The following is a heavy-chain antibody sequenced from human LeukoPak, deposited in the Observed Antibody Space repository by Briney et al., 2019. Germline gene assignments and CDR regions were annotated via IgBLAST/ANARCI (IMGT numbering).Heavy chain of an antibody. Sequence: ASVKVSCKASGYTFTGYYMHWVRQAPGQGLEWMGRINPNSGGTNYAQKFQGRVTMTRDTSISAAYVELSRLRSDDTAVYYCARAGYCSGGSCYPNFDYWGQGTLVTVPS. D-gene: IGHD2-15*01. CDR3: ARAGYCSGGSCYPNFDY. J-gene: IGHJ4*02. CDR1: GYTFTGYY. CDR2: INPNSGGT. V-gene: IGHV1-2*06.